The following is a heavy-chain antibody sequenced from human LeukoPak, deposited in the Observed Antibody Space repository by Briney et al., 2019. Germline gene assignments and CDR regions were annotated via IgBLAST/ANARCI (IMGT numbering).Heavy chain of an antibody. CDR3: ARSPHILSGENFDY. CDR2: IKPSGGDT. J-gene: IGHJ4*02. CDR1: GYTCTDYN. V-gene: IGHV1-46*01. D-gene: IGHD3-9*01. Sequence: ASVKLSCNTSGYTCTDYNLHWVRQAPGPRLEWMGIIKPSGGDTSYAQTFQGRVFMTRDTSTSTVYLELSRLRSDDTAVYYCARSPHILSGENFDYWGQGTLVTVSS.